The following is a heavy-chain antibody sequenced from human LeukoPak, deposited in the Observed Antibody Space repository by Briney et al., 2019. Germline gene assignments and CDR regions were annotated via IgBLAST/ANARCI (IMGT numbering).Heavy chain of an antibody. V-gene: IGHV4-61*02. D-gene: IGHD3-10*01. CDR2: FHSSGIT. CDR3: ARTGEWRGFFQH. J-gene: IGHJ1*01. CDR1: GASISSGSYY. Sequence: KPSETLSLTCAVSGASISSGSYYWNWVRQPAGGGLEWIGRFHSSGITNYNPSLESRVTISVDTSKNQFSLNLNSVTAADTAVYYCARTGEWRGFFQHWGQGTLVTVSS.